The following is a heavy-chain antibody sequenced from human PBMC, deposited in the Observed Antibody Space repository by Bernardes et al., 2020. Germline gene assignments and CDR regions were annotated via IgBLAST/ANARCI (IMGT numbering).Heavy chain of an antibody. D-gene: IGHD6-19*01. CDR3: ARYGAVAGDFDY. Sequence: SETLSLTCTVSGGSISSGGYYWSWIRQHPGKGLEWIGYIYYSGSTYYNPSLKSRVTISVDTSKNQFSLKLSSVTAADTAVYYCARYGAVAGDFDYWGQGTLVTVSS. CDR2: IYYSGST. CDR1: GGSISSGGYY. V-gene: IGHV4-31*03. J-gene: IGHJ4*02.